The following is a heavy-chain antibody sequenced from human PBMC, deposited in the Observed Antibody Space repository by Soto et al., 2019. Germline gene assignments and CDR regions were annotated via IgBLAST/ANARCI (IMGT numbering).Heavy chain of an antibody. Sequence: SETLSLTCIVSGGSISSGGFYWSWIRQHPGKGPEWIGYIYNSGTTFYNPSLGSRVTMSLDAAKNHFSLELRSVTVADTAVYYCAREPISTPRGVTQVDPWGQGTQVTVSS. V-gene: IGHV4-31*02. CDR1: GGSISSGGFY. CDR2: IYNSGTT. D-gene: IGHD3-10*01. J-gene: IGHJ5*02. CDR3: AREPISTPRGVTQVDP.